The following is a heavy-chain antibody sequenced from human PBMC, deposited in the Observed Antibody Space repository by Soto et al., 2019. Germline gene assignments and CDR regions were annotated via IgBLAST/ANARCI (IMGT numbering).Heavy chain of an antibody. CDR1: GFTFSSYG. J-gene: IGHJ4*02. D-gene: IGHD5-12*01. CDR2: ISSDGSNK. Sequence: QVQLVESGGGVVQPGRSLRLSCAASGFTFSSYGMHWVRQAPGKGLEWVAVISSDGSNKYFADSVKGQFTISRDNSKNTLSLQMNSLRAEDTAVYYCAKVLGGYSGSSFDYWCQGTLVTVSS. V-gene: IGHV3-30*18. CDR3: AKVLGGYSGSSFDY.